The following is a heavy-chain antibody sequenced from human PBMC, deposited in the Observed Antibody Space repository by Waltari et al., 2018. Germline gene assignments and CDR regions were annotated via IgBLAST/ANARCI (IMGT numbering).Heavy chain of an antibody. J-gene: IGHJ4*02. CDR1: GYTFTGYY. V-gene: IGHV1-2*02. D-gene: IGHD3-22*01. Sequence: QVQLVQSGAEVKKPGASVKVSCKASGYTFTGYYMHWVRQAPGQGLEWMGWINPNSGGTNYAQKFQGRVTMTRDTSISTAYMELSRLRSNDTAVYYCARDIAYYDSSGYWGVDYWGQGTLVTVSS. CDR3: ARDIAYYDSSGYWGVDY. CDR2: INPNSGGT.